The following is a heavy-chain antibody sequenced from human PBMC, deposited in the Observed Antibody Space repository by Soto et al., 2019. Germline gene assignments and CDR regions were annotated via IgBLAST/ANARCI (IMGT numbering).Heavy chain of an antibody. CDR3: ARAPYYDFWSGYYTGYWYFDL. D-gene: IGHD3-3*01. V-gene: IGHV4-34*01. J-gene: IGHJ2*01. CDR1: GGSFSGYY. Sequence: SETLSLTCAVYGGSFSGYYWSWIRQPPGKGLEWIGEINHSGSTNYNPSLKSRVTISVDTSKNQFSLKLSSVTAEDTAVYYCARAPYYDFWSGYYTGYWYFDLWGRGTLVTVSS. CDR2: INHSGST.